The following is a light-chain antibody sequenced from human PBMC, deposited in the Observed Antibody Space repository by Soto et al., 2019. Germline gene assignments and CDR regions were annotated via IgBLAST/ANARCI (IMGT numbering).Light chain of an antibody. V-gene: IGLV2-23*01. CDR1: SSDVGGYNL. Sequence: QSALTQPASVSGSPGQSITISCTGTSSDVGGYNLVSWYQHHPGKAPKLMIYEGTTRPSGISNRFSGSKSGNTASLTISGPQAEDEADYYCSSYAGGNSYVFGSGTKLTVL. CDR3: SSYAGGNSYV. CDR2: EGT. J-gene: IGLJ1*01.